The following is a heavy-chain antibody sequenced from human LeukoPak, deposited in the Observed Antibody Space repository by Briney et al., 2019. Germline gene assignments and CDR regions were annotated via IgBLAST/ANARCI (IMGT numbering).Heavy chain of an antibody. CDR3: ARGRPFGVVNS. CDR1: GGTFSSYA. CDR2: INPNSGGT. J-gene: IGHJ4*02. Sequence: GSSVKVSYKASGGTFSSYAISWVRQAPGQGLEWMGWINPNSGGTNYAQKFQGRVTMTRDTSISTAYMELSRLRSDDTAVYYCARGRPFGVVNSWGQGTLVTVSS. D-gene: IGHD3-3*01. V-gene: IGHV1-2*02.